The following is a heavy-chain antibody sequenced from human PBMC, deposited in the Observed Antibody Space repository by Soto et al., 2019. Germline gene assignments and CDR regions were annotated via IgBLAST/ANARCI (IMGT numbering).Heavy chain of an antibody. CDR2: INVDGSYI. D-gene: IGHD2-21*02. J-gene: IGHJ3*01. V-gene: IGHV3-21*01. Sequence: LRLSCEASDFTFRTYTMHWVRQAPGKGLQWVSSINVDGSYIYSADSLKGRFTVSRDNAKNSLYLQMNSLRVEDTAMYYCATEGDFLISYVWGQGTMVTVSS. CDR1: DFTFRTYT. CDR3: ATEGDFLISYV.